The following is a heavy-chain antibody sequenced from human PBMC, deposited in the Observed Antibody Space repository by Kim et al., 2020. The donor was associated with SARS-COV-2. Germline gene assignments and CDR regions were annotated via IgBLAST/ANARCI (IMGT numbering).Heavy chain of an antibody. D-gene: IGHD5-12*01. V-gene: IGHV3-7*01. J-gene: IGHJ3*02. CDR2: IKQDGSEK. CDR3: ARVGPLKGGYDLDAPHFAAFDI. Sequence: GGSLRLSCAASGFTFSSYWMSWVRQAPGKGLEWVANIKQDGSEKYYVDSVKGRFTISRDNAKNSLYLQMNSLRAEDTAVYYCARVGPLKGGYDLDAPHFAAFDIWGQGTMVTVSS. CDR1: GFTFSSYW.